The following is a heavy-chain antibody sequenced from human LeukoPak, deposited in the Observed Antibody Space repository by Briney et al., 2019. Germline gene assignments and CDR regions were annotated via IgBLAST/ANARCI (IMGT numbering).Heavy chain of an antibody. CDR1: GYTFTNYS. Sequence: ASVKVSCKASGYTFTNYSISWVRQAPGQGLEWMGWISAYNGNTNYPHNFRDRVTMTTDTSTSTAYMELRSLTSDDTAVYFCVRSVLKTIFRNWFDPWGQGTLVTVSS. CDR2: ISAYNGNT. V-gene: IGHV1-18*01. CDR3: VRSVLKTIFRNWFDP. D-gene: IGHD3-3*01. J-gene: IGHJ5*02.